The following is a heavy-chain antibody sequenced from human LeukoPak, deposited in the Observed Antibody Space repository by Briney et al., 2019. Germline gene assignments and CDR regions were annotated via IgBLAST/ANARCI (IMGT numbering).Heavy chain of an antibody. Sequence: GGSLRLSCAASGFTFSSSGMHWVRQAPGKGLEWVAFIRYDGSNKYYADSVKGRFTISRDNSKNTLYLQMNSLRAEDTAVYYCAEDVGVRGDYNWFDPWGQGSLVTVSS. CDR1: GFTFSSSG. CDR2: IRYDGSNK. CDR3: AEDVGVRGDYNWFDP. J-gene: IGHJ5*02. V-gene: IGHV3-30*02. D-gene: IGHD2-21*02.